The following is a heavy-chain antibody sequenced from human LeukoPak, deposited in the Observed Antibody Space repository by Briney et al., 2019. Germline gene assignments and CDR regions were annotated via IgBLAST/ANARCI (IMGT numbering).Heavy chain of an antibody. CDR2: ISSSSYI. J-gene: IGHJ3*02. D-gene: IGHD6-13*01. CDR1: GFTFSSYS. CDR3: AREGSSSSSLHDAFDI. Sequence: GGSLRLSCAASGFTFSSYSMNWVRQAPGKGLEWVSSISSSSYIYYADSVKGRFTISRDNAKNSLYLQMNSLRAEDTAVYYCAREGSSSSSLHDAFDIWGQGTMVTVSS. V-gene: IGHV3-21*01.